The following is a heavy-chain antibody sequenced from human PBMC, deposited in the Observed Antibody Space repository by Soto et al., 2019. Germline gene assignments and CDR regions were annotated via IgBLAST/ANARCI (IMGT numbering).Heavy chain of an antibody. D-gene: IGHD6-13*01. CDR1: GFTVSSNY. CDR3: ARDATGYSSSWYYFDY. V-gene: IGHV3-66*01. CDR2: IYSGGST. J-gene: IGHJ4*02. Sequence: EVQLVESGGGLVQPGGSLRLSCAASGFTVSSNYMSWVRQAPGKGLEWVSVIYSGGSTYYADSVKGRFTISRDNSKNTLYLQMNSLRAGDTAVYYCARDATGYSSSWYYFDYWGQGTLVTVSS.